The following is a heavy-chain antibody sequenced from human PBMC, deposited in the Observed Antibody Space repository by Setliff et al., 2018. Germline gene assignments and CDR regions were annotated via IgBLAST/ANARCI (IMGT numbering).Heavy chain of an antibody. CDR1: GNSFTVFY. CDR3: ARGVGAMGDY. J-gene: IGHJ4*02. CDR2: MHPSGVGT. D-gene: IGHD1-26*01. V-gene: IGHV1-46*01. Sequence: ASVKVSCKSSGNSFTVFYLHWVRQAPGQELEWMGIMHPSGVGTSGPQKFQGRVTMTRDTSTSTFYMELSSLRSEDTAVYYCARGVGAMGDYWGQGTLVTVSS.